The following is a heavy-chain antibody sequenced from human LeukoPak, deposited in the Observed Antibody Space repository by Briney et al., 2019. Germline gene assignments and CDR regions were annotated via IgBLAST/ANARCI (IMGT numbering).Heavy chain of an antibody. Sequence: GGSLRLSCAASGFTFSSYWMSWVRQAPGKGLEWVANMKYDGSEKDYVDSVKGRFTISRDNAKNSLYLQMNSLRAEDTAVYYCAGDIAAAGLFFDYWGQGTLVTVSS. CDR2: MKYDGSEK. CDR1: GFTFSSYW. V-gene: IGHV3-7*01. J-gene: IGHJ4*02. D-gene: IGHD6-13*01. CDR3: AGDIAAAGLFFDY.